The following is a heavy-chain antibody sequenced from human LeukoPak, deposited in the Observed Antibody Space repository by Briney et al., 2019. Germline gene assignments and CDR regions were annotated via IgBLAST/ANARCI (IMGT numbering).Heavy chain of an antibody. J-gene: IGHJ6*03. V-gene: IGHV3-9*01. Sequence: PGGSLRLSCAASGFTVDHYAMHWVRQAPGKGLGWVSGISRNSGSTVYADSVKGRFIISRDNAKNSLYLEMNSLRAEDTALYYCAKDGQKLGFYFYYYMDVWGTGTTVTVAS. CDR1: GFTVDHYA. CDR2: ISRNSGST. CDR3: AKDGQKLGFYFYYYMDV. D-gene: IGHD7-27*01.